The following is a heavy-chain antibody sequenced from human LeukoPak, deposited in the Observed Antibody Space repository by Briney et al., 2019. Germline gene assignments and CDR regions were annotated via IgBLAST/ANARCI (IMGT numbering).Heavy chain of an antibody. V-gene: IGHV4-59*01. CDR3: ARGGYYGSGNDFRFDP. J-gene: IGHJ5*02. D-gene: IGHD3-10*01. CDR1: GGSISSYY. Sequence: SSETLSLTCTVSGGSISSYYWSWIRQPPGKGLEWIGYIYYSGSTNYNPSLKSRVTISVDTSKNQLSLKLTSVTAADTAVYFCARGGYYGSGNDFRFDPWGQGTLVTVSS. CDR2: IYYSGST.